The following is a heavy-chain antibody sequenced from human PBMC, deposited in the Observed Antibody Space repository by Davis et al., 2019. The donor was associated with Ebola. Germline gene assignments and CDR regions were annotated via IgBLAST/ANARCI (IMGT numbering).Heavy chain of an antibody. D-gene: IGHD6-19*01. V-gene: IGHV3-7*01. Sequence: GESLKISCVASGFTFSKYWMTWVRQAPGNVLYFFSNIRQDGSAKYSVDSVKGRFTMSRDNAKNSLYLQMNRLRAEDRAVYYCARDSGWYRFDYWGQGTLVTVSS. CDR2: IRQDGSAK. CDR3: ARDSGWYRFDY. CDR1: GFTFSKYW. J-gene: IGHJ4*02.